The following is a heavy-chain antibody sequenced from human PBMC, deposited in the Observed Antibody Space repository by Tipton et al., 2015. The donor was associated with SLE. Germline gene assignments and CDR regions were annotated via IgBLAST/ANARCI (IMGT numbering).Heavy chain of an antibody. Sequence: SLRLSCAASGFTVSSYWMHWVRQDPRKGLVWVSRINENGNTITYAGSVKGRSTISRDNAKNMLYLQMNSLSADDSGLYYCAKDLTGPLDSWGQGTLVTVSS. J-gene: IGHJ4*02. CDR3: AKDLTGPLDS. D-gene: IGHD1-20*01. CDR1: GFTVSSYW. V-gene: IGHV3-74*01. CDR2: INENGNTI.